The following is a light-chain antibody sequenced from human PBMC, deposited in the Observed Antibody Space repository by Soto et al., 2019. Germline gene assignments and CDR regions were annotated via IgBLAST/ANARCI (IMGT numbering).Light chain of an antibody. CDR1: SRDIGCYDF. Sequence: QSALTQPASVSGSPGQSITISCTGTSRDIGCYDFVSWYQQHPGKAPKLVIYEVTKRPAGIANRFSGSKSGNTASLTVSGLQAEDEADYYCSSYAGNRHFYVFGTGTKVTVL. CDR2: EVT. CDR3: SSYAGNRHFYV. J-gene: IGLJ1*01. V-gene: IGLV2-8*01.